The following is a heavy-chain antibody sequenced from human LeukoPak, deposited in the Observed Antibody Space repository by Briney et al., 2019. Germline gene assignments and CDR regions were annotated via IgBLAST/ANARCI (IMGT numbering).Heavy chain of an antibody. CDR3: ARDRVDTAMVIPFDY. D-gene: IGHD5-18*01. V-gene: IGHV3-66*01. Sequence: GGSLRLSCAASGFTVSSNYMSWVRQAPGKGLEWVSVIYSGDSTYYADSVKGRFTISRDNSKNTQYLQMNSLRAEDTAVYYCARDRVDTAMVIPFDYWGQGTLVTVSS. J-gene: IGHJ4*02. CDR2: IYSGDST. CDR1: GFTVSSNY.